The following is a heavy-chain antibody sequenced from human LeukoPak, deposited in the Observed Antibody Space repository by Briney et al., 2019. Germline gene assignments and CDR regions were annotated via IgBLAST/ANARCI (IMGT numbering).Heavy chain of an antibody. Sequence: GGSLRLSCAASGFTFSSYATSWVRQAPGKGLEWVSAISGSGGSTYYADSVKGRFTISRDNSKNTLYLQMNSLRAEDTAVYYCAKDRRATKQLIGYWGQGTLVTVSS. V-gene: IGHV3-23*01. CDR1: GFTFSSYA. CDR2: ISGSGGST. CDR3: AKDRRATKQLIGY. J-gene: IGHJ4*02. D-gene: IGHD6-6*01.